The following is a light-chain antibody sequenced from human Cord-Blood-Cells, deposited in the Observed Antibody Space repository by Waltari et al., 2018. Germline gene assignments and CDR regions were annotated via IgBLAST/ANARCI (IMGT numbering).Light chain of an antibody. CDR1: SSDVGSYHL. CDR3: CSYAGSSTSWV. CDR2: AGS. J-gene: IGLJ3*02. V-gene: IGLV2-23*01. Sequence: QAALTQPATLSGSPGQWSTIPCTGTSSDVGSYHLFSWYQQHPGKAPHLMIHAGSKRPSGVSNRFSGFKSGNTASLTISGLQAEDEADYYCCSYAGSSTSWVFGGGTKLTVL.